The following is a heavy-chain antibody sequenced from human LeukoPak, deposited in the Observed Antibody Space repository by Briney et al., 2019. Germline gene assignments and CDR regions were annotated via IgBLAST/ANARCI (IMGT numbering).Heavy chain of an antibody. D-gene: IGHD6-19*01. CDR1: GFTFDDYA. V-gene: IGHV3-9*03. J-gene: IGHJ4*02. CDR2: ISWNSGSI. Sequence: GRSLRLSCAASGFTFDDYAMHWVRQAPGKGLEWVSGISWNSGSIGYADSVKGRFTISRDNAKNSLYLQMNSLRAEDMALYYCAKDQSSGSGWAFDYWGQGTLVTVSS. CDR3: AKDQSSGSGWAFDY.